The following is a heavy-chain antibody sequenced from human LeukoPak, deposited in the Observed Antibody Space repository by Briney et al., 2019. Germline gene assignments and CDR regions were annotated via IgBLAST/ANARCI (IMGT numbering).Heavy chain of an antibody. CDR3: ARERGVGATTFYYYYMDV. J-gene: IGHJ6*03. V-gene: IGHV4-59*01. Sequence: TSETLSLTCTVSGGSISSYYWSWIRQPPGKGLEWIGYIYYSGSTNYNPSLKSRVTISVDTSKNQFSLKLSSVTAADTAVYYCARERGVGATTFYYYYMDVWGKGTTVIVSS. D-gene: IGHD1-26*01. CDR2: IYYSGST. CDR1: GGSISSYY.